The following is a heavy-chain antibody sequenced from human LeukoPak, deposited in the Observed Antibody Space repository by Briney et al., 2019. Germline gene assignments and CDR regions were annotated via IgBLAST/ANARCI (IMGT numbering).Heavy chain of an antibody. CDR3: ANVYDFWSGFFDY. CDR1: GFSFSSYA. V-gene: IGHV3-23*01. Sequence: GGSLRLSCAASGFSFSSYAMSWVRQAPGKGLEWVSDISGSGGSTYYADSVKGRFTSSRTYTKHPPYLQINIQKAEDTAVYYCANVYDFWSGFFDYWGQGTLVTVSS. D-gene: IGHD3-3*01. CDR2: ISGSGGST. J-gene: IGHJ4*02.